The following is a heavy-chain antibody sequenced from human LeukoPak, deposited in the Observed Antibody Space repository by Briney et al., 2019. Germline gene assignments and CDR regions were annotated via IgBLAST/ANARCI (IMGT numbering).Heavy chain of an antibody. CDR2: ISGSGGST. D-gene: IGHD5-24*01. Sequence: PGGSLRLSCAASGFTFSSYAMSWVRQAPGKGLEWVSAISGSGGSTYYAHSVKGRFTISRDNSKNTLYLQMNSLRAEDTAVYYCANMAHQSGSPFDYWGQGTLVTVSS. J-gene: IGHJ4*02. V-gene: IGHV3-23*01. CDR3: ANMAHQSGSPFDY. CDR1: GFTFSSYA.